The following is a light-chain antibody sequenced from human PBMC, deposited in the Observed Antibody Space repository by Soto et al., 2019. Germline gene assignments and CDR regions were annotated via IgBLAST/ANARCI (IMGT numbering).Light chain of an antibody. Sequence: DIQMTQSPSTLSASVGDRVTITCRASQRISSWLAWYQQKPGKAPKLLIYDASSLESGVPARFSGSGSGTEFTLTISCVQPDDCASSYCQQYNSYAPSFGQGTEVEIK. V-gene: IGKV1-5*01. J-gene: IGKJ1*01. CDR1: QRISSW. CDR3: QQYNSYAPS. CDR2: DAS.